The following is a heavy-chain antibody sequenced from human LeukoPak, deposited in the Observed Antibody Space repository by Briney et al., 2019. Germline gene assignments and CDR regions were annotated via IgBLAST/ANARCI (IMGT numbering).Heavy chain of an antibody. D-gene: IGHD5-18*01. CDR1: GGSISSYY. CDR2: IYYSGST. J-gene: IGHJ6*02. CDR3: ARQEVDTAMVPYYYYGMDV. Sequence: SETLSLTCIVSGGSISSYYWSWIRQPPGKGLEWIGYIYYSGSTNYNPSLKSRVTISVDTSKNQFSLKLSSVTAADTAVYYCARQEVDTAMVPYYYYGMDVWGQGTTVTVSS. V-gene: IGHV4-59*08.